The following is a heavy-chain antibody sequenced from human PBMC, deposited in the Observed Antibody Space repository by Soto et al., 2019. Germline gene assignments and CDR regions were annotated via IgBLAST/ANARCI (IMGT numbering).Heavy chain of an antibody. CDR3: ANHPEEHYDFWSGYYVDY. Sequence: GGSLRLSCAASGFTFSSYAMSWVRQAPGKGLEWVSAISGSGGSTYYADSVKGRFTISRDNSKNTLYLQMNSLRAEDTAVYYCANHPEEHYDFWSGYYVDYWGQGTLVTVSS. CDR2: ISGSGGST. D-gene: IGHD3-3*01. CDR1: GFTFSSYA. J-gene: IGHJ4*02. V-gene: IGHV3-23*01.